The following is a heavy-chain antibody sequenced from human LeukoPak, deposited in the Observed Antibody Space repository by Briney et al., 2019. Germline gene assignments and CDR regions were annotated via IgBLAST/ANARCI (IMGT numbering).Heavy chain of an antibody. D-gene: IGHD3-22*01. CDR2: ISSSGSTI. CDR1: GFTFSSYE. CDR3: ARVVRGYYDSSGYFQTDDTVDY. Sequence: GGSLRLSCAASGFTFSSYEMNWVRQAPGKGLEWVSYISSSGSTIYYADSVKGRFTIPRDNAKNSLYLQMNSLRAEDTAVYYCARVVRGYYDSSGYFQTDDTVDYWGQGTLVTVSS. V-gene: IGHV3-48*03. J-gene: IGHJ4*02.